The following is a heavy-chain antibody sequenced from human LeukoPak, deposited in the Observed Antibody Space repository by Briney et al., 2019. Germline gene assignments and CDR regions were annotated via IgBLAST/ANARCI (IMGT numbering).Heavy chain of an antibody. Sequence: PGGSLRLSCAASGFSLSSYWMTWVRQAPGKGLEWVANIKQDGSEKNYVDSVKGRFTISRDNAKNTLYLQMNSLRAEDTAVYYCARGGSGWPYYFDYWGQGTLVTVSS. V-gene: IGHV3-7*01. CDR1: GFSLSSYW. CDR3: ARGGSGWPYYFDY. D-gene: IGHD6-19*01. J-gene: IGHJ4*02. CDR2: IKQDGSEK.